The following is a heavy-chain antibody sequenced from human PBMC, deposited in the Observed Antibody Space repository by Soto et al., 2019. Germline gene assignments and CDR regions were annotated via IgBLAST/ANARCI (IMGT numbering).Heavy chain of an antibody. CDR2: INPNSGGT. V-gene: IGHV1-2*04. J-gene: IGHJ6*02. CDR3: ARDRKGKKGDLFYGMDV. Sequence: ASVKVSCKASGYTFTGYYMHWVRQAPGQGLEWMGWINPNSGGTNYAQKFQGWVTMTRDTSISTAYMELSRLRYDDTAVYYCARDRKGKKGDLFYGMDVWGQGTTVTVSS. CDR1: GYTFTGYY.